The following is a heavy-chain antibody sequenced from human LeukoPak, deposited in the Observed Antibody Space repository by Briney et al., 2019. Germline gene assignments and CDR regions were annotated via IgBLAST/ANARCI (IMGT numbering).Heavy chain of an antibody. V-gene: IGHV4-59*01. D-gene: IGHD6-19*01. CDR1: GGSIGSYY. J-gene: IGHJ4*02. CDR2: IFYNGST. CDR3: AGGSSGWYFFDY. Sequence: SETLSLTCTVSGGSIGSYYWSWIRQPPGKGLEWIGYIFYNGSTNYNPSLKSRVTVSVDTSKNQFSLKLTSVTAADTAVYYCAGGSSGWYFFDYWGRGTLVTVSS.